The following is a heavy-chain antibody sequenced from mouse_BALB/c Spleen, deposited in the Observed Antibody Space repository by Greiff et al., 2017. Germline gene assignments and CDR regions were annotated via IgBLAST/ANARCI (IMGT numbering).Heavy chain of an antibody. V-gene: IGHV2-9-2*01. CDR3: VRDPPWGYYFDD. CDR2: IWTGGGT. D-gene: IGHD3-1*01. Sequence: VQLQESGPGLVAPSQSLSITCTVSGFSLTSYDISWIRQPPGKGLEWLGVIWTGGGTNYNSAFMSRLSISKDNSKSQVFLKMNSLQTDDTAIYYCVRDPPWGYYFDDWGQGTTLTVSS. J-gene: IGHJ2*01. CDR1: GFSLTSYD.